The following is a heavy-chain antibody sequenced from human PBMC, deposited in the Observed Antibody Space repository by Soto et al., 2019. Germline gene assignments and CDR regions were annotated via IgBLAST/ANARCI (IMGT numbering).Heavy chain of an antibody. V-gene: IGHV3-33*01. CDR3: ARGLHSLFDY. Sequence: QVQLVESGGGVVQPRGSLRLSCAASGFTFSNYGMHWVRQAPGKGLEWVAVIWYDGNNKYYADSVKGRFTISRDNSNNTLYVQMTSLRAEDTAVYYCARGLHSLFDYWSQGTLVTVSS. CDR1: GFTFSNYG. CDR2: IWYDGNNK. J-gene: IGHJ4*02. D-gene: IGHD2-21*01.